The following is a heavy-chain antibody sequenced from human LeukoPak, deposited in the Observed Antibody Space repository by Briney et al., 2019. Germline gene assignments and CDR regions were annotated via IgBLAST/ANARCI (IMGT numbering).Heavy chain of an antibody. CDR1: GGSFSGYY. Sequence: PSETLSLTCAVYGGSFSGYYWSWIRQPPGKGLEWIGEINHSGSNNYNPSLKSRVTISVDTSKPQFSLKLSSVTAADTAVYYCAIDNQYDFWSGYRHWGQGTLVTVSS. D-gene: IGHD3-3*01. J-gene: IGHJ4*02. CDR2: INHSGSN. V-gene: IGHV4-34*01. CDR3: AIDNQYDFWSGYRH.